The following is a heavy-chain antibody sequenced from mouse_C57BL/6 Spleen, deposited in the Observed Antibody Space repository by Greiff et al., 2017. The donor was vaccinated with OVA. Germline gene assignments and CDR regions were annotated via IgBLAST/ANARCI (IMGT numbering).Heavy chain of an antibody. V-gene: IGHV1-55*01. CDR1: GYTFTSYW. D-gene: IGHD1-1*01. CDR3: ARFYYGSSPFYFDD. CDR2: IYPGSGST. Sequence: QVQLQQSGAELVKPGASVKMSCKASGYTFTSYWINWVKQRPGQGLEWIGAIYPGSGSTTYNEKFKSKATLTVATSSSTAYMQLSSLTSKDSAVYYCARFYYGSSPFYFDDWGQGTTLTVSS. J-gene: IGHJ2*01.